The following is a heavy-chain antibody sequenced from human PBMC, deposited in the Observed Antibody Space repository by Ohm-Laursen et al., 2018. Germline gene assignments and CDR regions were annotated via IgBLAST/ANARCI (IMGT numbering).Heavy chain of an antibody. V-gene: IGHV3-23*01. J-gene: IGHJ4*02. CDR3: GKDWRSYGWGSSLFLDY. Sequence: SLTLSRTSSGSTFTSYAISGVCNSPGKGPGRVSSIITSGGSTYYADSVKGHFTIFSDNTQNTLYLQMHSLRAEDTAVYYYGKDWRSYGWGSSLFLDYWGQGTLVTVSS. CDR1: GSTFTSYA. D-gene: IGHD3-10*01. CDR2: IITSGGST.